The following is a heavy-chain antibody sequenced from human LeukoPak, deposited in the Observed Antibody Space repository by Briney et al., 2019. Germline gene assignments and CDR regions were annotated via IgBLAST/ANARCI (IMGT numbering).Heavy chain of an antibody. D-gene: IGHD4-17*01. CDR3: ARDPTPLYGDYGAFDT. CDR1: GFTFSSYA. Sequence: QPGGSLRLSCAASGFTFSSYAMSWVRQAPGKGLEWVSAISGSGGSTYYADSVKGRFTISRDNSKNTLYLQMNSLRAEDTAVYYCARDPTPLYGDYGAFDTWGQGTMVTVSS. V-gene: IGHV3-23*01. J-gene: IGHJ3*02. CDR2: ISGSGGST.